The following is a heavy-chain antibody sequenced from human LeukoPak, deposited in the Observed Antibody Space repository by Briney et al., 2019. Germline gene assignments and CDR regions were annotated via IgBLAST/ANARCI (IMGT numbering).Heavy chain of an antibody. CDR1: GYTFTSYG. D-gene: IGHD3-10*01. CDR2: MNPNSGNT. CDR3: ARGTEYYGSGSYPDY. Sequence: ASVKVSCKASGYTFTSYGISWVRQATGQGLEWMGWMNPNSGNTGYAQKFQGRVTITRNTSISTAYMELSSLRSEDTAVYYCARGTEYYGSGSYPDYWGQGTLVTVSS. V-gene: IGHV1-8*03. J-gene: IGHJ4*02.